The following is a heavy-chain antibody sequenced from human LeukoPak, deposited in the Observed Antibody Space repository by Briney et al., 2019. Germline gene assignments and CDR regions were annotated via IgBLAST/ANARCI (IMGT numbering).Heavy chain of an antibody. J-gene: IGHJ3*02. D-gene: IGHD3-22*01. CDR1: GGSISSGGYY. V-gene: IGHV4-31*01. CDR2: IYYSGST. CDR3: ARVYYDDRRGYYPDAFDI. Sequence: SETLSLTCTVSGGSISSGGYYWRWIRQHPGKCLEWIESIYYSGSTYYTPSLKSLVTISVDTSKNQFSLKLSSVTAADTAVYYCARVYYDDRRGYYPDAFDIWVQGTMVSVSS.